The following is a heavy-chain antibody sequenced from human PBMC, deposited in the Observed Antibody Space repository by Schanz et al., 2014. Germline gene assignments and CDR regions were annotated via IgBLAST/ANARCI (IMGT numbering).Heavy chain of an antibody. CDR3: AATTILAD. CDR2: VSHDGFTK. D-gene: IGHD3-3*01. V-gene: IGHV3-30*04. J-gene: IGHJ4*02. CDR1: GFSFSGFA. Sequence: QVQLEESGGGVVQPGGSLGLSCVASGFSFSGFAVHWVRQAPGKGLEWVSIVSHDGFTKHYADSVRGRFTLSRDNSKNTVYLQMNSLRDEDTAVYYCAATTILADWGQGTLVAVSS.